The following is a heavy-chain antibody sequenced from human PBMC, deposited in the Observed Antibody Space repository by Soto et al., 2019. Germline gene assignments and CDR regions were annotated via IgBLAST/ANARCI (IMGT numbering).Heavy chain of an antibody. CDR3: ARKPTADRKEGPADY. J-gene: IGHJ4*02. D-gene: IGHD2-21*02. Sequence: SETLSLTCAVYGGSFSGYYWSWIRQPPGKGLEWIGEINHSGSTNYNPSLKSRVTISVDTSKNQFSLKLSSVTAADTAVYYCARKPTADRKEGPADYWGQGTLVTVSS. CDR1: GGSFSGYY. V-gene: IGHV4-34*01. CDR2: INHSGST.